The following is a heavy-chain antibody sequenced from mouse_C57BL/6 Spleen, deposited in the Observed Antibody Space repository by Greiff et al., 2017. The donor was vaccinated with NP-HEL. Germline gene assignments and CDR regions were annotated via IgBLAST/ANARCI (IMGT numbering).Heavy chain of an antibody. CDR1: GYALTNYL. V-gene: IGHV1-54*01. J-gene: IGHJ3*01. CDR2: INPGSGGT. CDR3: AREDYGFAY. D-gene: IGHD2-4*01. Sequence: QVQLQQSGAELVRPGTSVKVSCKASGYALTNYLIEWVKQRPGQGLEWIGVINPGSGGTNYNEKFKGKATLTADKSSSTAYMQLSSLTSEDSAVYFCAREDYGFAYWGQGTLVTVSA.